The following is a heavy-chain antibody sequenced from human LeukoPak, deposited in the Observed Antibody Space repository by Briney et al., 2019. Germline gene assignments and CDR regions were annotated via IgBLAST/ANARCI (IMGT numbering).Heavy chain of an antibody. Sequence: KSSETLSLTCTVSGGSVSSHGYYWSWIRQHPEKGLEWIGYIHYSGGTYYNPSLKSRISISLDTSKNQFSLKLNSVTAADTAVYYCAVLHPFDYWGQGALVTVSS. CDR2: IHYSGGT. J-gene: IGHJ4*02. V-gene: IGHV4-31*03. CDR3: AVLHPFDY. CDR1: GGSVSSHGYY.